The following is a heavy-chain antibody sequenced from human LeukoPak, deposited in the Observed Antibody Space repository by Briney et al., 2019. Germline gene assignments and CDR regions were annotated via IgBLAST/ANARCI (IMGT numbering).Heavy chain of an antibody. J-gene: IGHJ4*02. CDR2: ISSNGGST. V-gene: IGHV3-64*01. CDR1: GFTFSSYA. D-gene: IGHD7-27*01. CDR3: ARDANWGSPLYYFDY. Sequence: GGSLRLSCAASGFTFSSYAMHWVRQAPGKGLEYVSAISSNGGSTYYANSVKGRFTISRDNSKNTLYLQMGSLRAEDMAVYYCARDANWGSPLYYFDYWGQGTLVTASS.